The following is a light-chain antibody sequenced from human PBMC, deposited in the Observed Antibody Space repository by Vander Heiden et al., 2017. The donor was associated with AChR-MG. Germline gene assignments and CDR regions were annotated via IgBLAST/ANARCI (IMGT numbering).Light chain of an antibody. CDR3: QQYKNWPPLT. V-gene: IGKV3-15*01. Sequence: EIVMAQSPATLSVSPGERATLSCRASQSVSTDLAWYQQKPGQAPRLLIYDTSTRATGVPARFSGSGSGTEFTLTISSLQSEDFAVYYCQQYKNWPPLTFGGGTKVEIE. CDR1: QSVSTD. J-gene: IGKJ4*01. CDR2: DTS.